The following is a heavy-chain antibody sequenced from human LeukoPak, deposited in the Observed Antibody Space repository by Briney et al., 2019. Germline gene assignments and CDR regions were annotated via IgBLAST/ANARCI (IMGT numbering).Heavy chain of an antibody. CDR1: GFTFSSYW. CDR3: AGKARGIAAYYFDY. J-gene: IGHJ4*02. D-gene: IGHD6-13*01. V-gene: IGHV3-7*01. Sequence: GGSLRLSCAASGFTFSSYWMSWVRQAPGKGLEWVANIKQDGSEKYYVDSVKGRFTISRDNAKNSLYLQMNSLRAEDTAVYYCAGKARGIAAYYFDYWGQGTLVTVSS. CDR2: IKQDGSEK.